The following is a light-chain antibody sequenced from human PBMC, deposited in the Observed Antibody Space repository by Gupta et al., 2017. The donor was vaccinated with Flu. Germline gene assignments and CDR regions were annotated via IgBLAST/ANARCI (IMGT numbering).Light chain of an antibody. V-gene: IGKV1-16*01. Sequence: PSSLSASVGDRVTITCRASQGINSFLAWFQQRPGKAPKSLIYGASTLQSEVPSRFSGSGSGTEFTLTISSLQPEDFATYYCQQDQSYPVTFGQGTRLEIK. CDR2: GAS. CDR1: QGINSF. CDR3: QQDQSYPVT. J-gene: IGKJ5*01.